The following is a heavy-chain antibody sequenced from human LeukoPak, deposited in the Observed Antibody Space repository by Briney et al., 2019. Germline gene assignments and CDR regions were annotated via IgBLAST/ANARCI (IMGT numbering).Heavy chain of an antibody. CDR1: GGSISSGGYY. D-gene: IGHD1-7*01. J-gene: IGHJ4*02. CDR2: IYYSGST. CDR3: ARWNGWNYIGYFDY. V-gene: IGHV4-31*03. Sequence: PSETLSLTCTVSGGSISSGGYYWSWIRQHPGKGLEWIGYIYYSGSTYYNPSLKSRVTISVDTSKNQFSLKLSSVTAADTAVYYCARWNGWNYIGYFDYWGQGTLVTVSS.